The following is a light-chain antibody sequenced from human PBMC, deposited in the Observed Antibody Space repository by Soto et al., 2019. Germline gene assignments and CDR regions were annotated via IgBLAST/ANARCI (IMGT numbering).Light chain of an antibody. Sequence: DIQMTQSPSSLSASVGVGLPITCRASQSISSYLNWYQQKPGKAPKLLIYAASSLQSGVPSRFSGSGSGTDFTLTISSLQPEDFATYYCQQSYSTPVTFGQGTRLEIK. CDR3: QQSYSTPVT. CDR2: AAS. J-gene: IGKJ5*01. V-gene: IGKV1-39*01. CDR1: QSISSY.